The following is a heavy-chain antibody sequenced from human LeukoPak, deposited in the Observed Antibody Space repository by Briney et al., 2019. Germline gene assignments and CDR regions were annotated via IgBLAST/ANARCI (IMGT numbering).Heavy chain of an antibody. V-gene: IGHV3-23*01. J-gene: IGHJ4*02. CDR1: GFTFSSST. CDR3: AKYAVSTYCGGDCYLDY. CDR2: ISGSGGST. D-gene: IGHD2-21*02. Sequence: GGSLRLSCAASGFTFSSSTMNWVRQAPGKGLEWVSAISGSGGSTYYADSVKGRFTISRDNSKNTLYLQMNSLRAEDTAVYYCAKYAVSTYCGGDCYLDYWGQGTLVTVSS.